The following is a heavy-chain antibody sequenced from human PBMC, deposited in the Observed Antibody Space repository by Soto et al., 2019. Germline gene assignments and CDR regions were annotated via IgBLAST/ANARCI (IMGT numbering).Heavy chain of an antibody. J-gene: IGHJ6*02. Sequence: SETLSLTCTVSGGSISSDYWSWSRQPPGEGLEWSGYIYYSGSTNYNPSLKSRVTISVDTSKNQFSLTLSSVTAADTAVYYCARGGEMATMTAYYYYSGMDVWGQGTTVTVSS. CDR1: GGSISSDY. V-gene: IGHV4-59*01. CDR2: IYYSGST. CDR3: ARGGEMATMTAYYYYSGMDV. D-gene: IGHD2-21*02.